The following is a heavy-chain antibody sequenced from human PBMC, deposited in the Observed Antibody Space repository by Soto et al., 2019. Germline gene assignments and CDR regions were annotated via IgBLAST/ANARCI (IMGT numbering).Heavy chain of an antibody. CDR2: IKDDGSEK. J-gene: IGHJ4*02. CDR3: ARDGYCSGGRCYRRNDY. D-gene: IGHD2-15*01. CDR1: GLTFGGYW. V-gene: IGHV3-7*01. Sequence: EVQLVESGGGLVQPGGSLRLSGAASGLTFGGYWMTWARQAPGKGLEWVAQIKDDGSEKFYVDSVKGRFTISRDNADNLLYLQMNSLRAEDTAVYFCARDGYCSGGRCYRRNDYWGQGTLVIVSS.